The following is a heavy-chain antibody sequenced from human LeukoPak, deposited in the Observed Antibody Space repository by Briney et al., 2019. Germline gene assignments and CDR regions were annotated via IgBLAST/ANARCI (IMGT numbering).Heavy chain of an antibody. D-gene: IGHD6-19*01. CDR3: ARRRAGLDWFDP. Sequence: SETLSLTCAVYGGSFSGYYWSWIRQPPGKGLEWIGEINHSGSTNYNPSLKSRVTISGDTSENQFSLKLSSVTAADTAIYYCARRRAGLDWFDPWGQGTLVAVSS. CDR2: INHSGST. V-gene: IGHV4-34*01. CDR1: GGSFSGYY. J-gene: IGHJ5*02.